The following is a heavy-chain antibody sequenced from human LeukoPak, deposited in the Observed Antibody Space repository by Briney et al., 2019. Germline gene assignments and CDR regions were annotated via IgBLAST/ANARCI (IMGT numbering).Heavy chain of an antibody. V-gene: IGHV3-30*02. D-gene: IGHD5-18*01. CDR2: IQYDGSNK. Sequence: GGSLRLSCAASGFAFSSYGIHWVRQAPGKGLEWVTFIQYDGSNKYADSVKGRFTISRDNSKNVLYLQMNSLRAEDTALYYCAKSSSRLDTSSFEYWGQGTLVTVSS. J-gene: IGHJ4*02. CDR1: GFAFSSYG. CDR3: AKSSSRLDTSSFEY.